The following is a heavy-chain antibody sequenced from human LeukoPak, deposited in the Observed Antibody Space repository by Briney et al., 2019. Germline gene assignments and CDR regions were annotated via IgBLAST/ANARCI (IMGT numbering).Heavy chain of an antibody. V-gene: IGHV3-30*18. D-gene: IGHD3-3*01. CDR1: GFTFSSYG. J-gene: IGHJ4*02. Sequence: GGSLRLSCAASGFTFSSYGMHWVRQAPGKGLEWVAVISYDGSNKYYADSVKGRFTISRDNSKNTLYPQMNSLRAEDTAVYYCAKGDRNYDFWSGYYGHWGQGTLVTVSS. CDR3: AKGDRNYDFWSGYYGH. CDR2: ISYDGSNK.